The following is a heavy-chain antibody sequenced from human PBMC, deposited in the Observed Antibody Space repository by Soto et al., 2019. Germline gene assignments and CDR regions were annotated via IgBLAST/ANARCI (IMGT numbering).Heavy chain of an antibody. CDR1: GGSFSGYY. Sequence: PSETQSLTCAVYGGSFSGYYWSWIRQPPGKGLEWIGEINHSGSTNYNPSLKSRVTISVDTSKNQFSLKLSSVTAADTAVYYCARRLITIFGVVLTYGMDVWGQGTTVPSP. V-gene: IGHV4-34*01. J-gene: IGHJ6*02. CDR3: ARRLITIFGVVLTYGMDV. CDR2: INHSGST. D-gene: IGHD3-3*01.